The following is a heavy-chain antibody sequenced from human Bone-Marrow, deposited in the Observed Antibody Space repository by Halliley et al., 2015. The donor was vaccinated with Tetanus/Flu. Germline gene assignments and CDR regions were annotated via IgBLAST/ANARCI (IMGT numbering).Heavy chain of an antibody. V-gene: IGHV4-59*01. J-gene: IGHJ6*02. CDR2: VYFTGNP. D-gene: IGHD6-19*01. Sequence: FVYFTGNPNYNPPLRSRVTISVDRSKNQFSLKLTSVTAADTAVYFCARTRKQWLQSFYYGMDVWGQGTTVTVSS. CDR3: ARTRKQWLQSFYYGMDV.